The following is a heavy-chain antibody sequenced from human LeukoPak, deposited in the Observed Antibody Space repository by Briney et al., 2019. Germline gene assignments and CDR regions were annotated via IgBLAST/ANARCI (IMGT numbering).Heavy chain of an antibody. J-gene: IGHJ4*02. Sequence: GGSLRLSCAASGFTFDDYAMHWVRQAPGKGLERVSLISGDGGSTYYADSVKGRFTISRDNSKNSLYLQMNSLRTEDTALYYCAKGTPLEWLSDYWGQGTLVTVSS. D-gene: IGHD3-3*01. V-gene: IGHV3-43*02. CDR2: ISGDGGST. CDR1: GFTFDDYA. CDR3: AKGTPLEWLSDY.